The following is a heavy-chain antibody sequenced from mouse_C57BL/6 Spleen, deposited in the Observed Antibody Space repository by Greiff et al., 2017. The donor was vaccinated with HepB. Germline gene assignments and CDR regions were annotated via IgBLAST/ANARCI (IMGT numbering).Heavy chain of an antibody. V-gene: IGHV1-53*01. CDR1: GYTFTSYW. D-gene: IGHD2-2*01. CDR3: ARSGGYPGYFDY. CDR2: INPSNGGT. J-gene: IGHJ2*01. Sequence: VQLQQSGTELVKPGASVKLSCKASGYTFTSYWMHWVKQRPGQGLEWIGNINPSNGGTNYNEKFKSKATLTVDKSSSTAYMQLRSLTSADSAVYYFARSGGYPGYFDYGGQGTTLTVSS.